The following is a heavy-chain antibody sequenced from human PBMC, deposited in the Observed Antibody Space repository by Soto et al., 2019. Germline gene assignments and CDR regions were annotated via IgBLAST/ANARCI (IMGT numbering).Heavy chain of an antibody. V-gene: IGHV1-69*01. CDR1: GGTFSSYA. Sequence: QVQLVQSGAEVKKPGSSVKVSCKASGGTFSSYAISWVRQSPGQGLEWMGGIIPIFGTANYAQKFQGRVTITADESTSTDYMELSSLRSEETAVYYCARAMGYSSSWYEQYYYYGMDVWGQGTTVTVSS. D-gene: IGHD6-13*01. CDR2: IIPIFGTA. J-gene: IGHJ6*02. CDR3: ARAMGYSSSWYEQYYYYGMDV.